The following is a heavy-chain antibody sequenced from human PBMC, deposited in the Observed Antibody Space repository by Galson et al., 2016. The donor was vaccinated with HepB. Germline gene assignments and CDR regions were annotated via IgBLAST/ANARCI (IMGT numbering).Heavy chain of an antibody. CDR2: ISSDGNTE. V-gene: IGHV3-30*03. CDR3: ARVSVSVADLSTNYYYGMDV. J-gene: IGHJ6*02. Sequence: SLRLSCAASGFPFTRYSMHWVRQAPGKGLEWVSIISSDGNTEYYTDSVKGRFTISRDNSQNTLFLHMSSLRAEDTAVYYCARVSVSVADLSTNYYYGMDVWGQGTTVTVSS. CDR1: GFPFTRYS. D-gene: IGHD3-16*02.